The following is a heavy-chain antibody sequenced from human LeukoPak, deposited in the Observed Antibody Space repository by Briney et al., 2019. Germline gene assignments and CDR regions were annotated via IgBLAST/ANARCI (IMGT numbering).Heavy chain of an antibody. Sequence: GGSLRLSCAASGFTFSSYSMNWVRQAPGKGLEWVSSISSSSYIYYADSVKGRFTISRDNAKNSLYLQMNSLRAEDTAVYYCASARYGDSYMDVWGKGTTVTVSS. CDR1: GFTFSSYS. CDR2: ISSSSYI. D-gene: IGHD4-17*01. CDR3: ASARYGDSYMDV. V-gene: IGHV3-21*01. J-gene: IGHJ6*03.